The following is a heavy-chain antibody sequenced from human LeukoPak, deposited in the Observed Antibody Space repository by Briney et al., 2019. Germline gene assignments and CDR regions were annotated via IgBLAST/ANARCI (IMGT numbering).Heavy chain of an antibody. CDR1: GFTFDDYA. CDR2: ISWDGGST. Sequence: GGSLRLSCAASGFTFDDYAMHWVRQAPGKGLEWVSLISWDGGSTYYADSVKGRFTISRDNSKNSLYPQMNSLRAEDTALYYCAKGLVHIYDSSGYITHWGQGTLVTVSS. CDR3: AKGLVHIYDSSGYITH. J-gene: IGHJ4*02. V-gene: IGHV3-43D*03. D-gene: IGHD3-22*01.